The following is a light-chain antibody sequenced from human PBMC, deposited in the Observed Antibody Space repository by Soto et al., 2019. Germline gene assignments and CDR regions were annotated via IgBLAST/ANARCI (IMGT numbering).Light chain of an antibody. Sequence: DIQMTQSPSTLSASVGDRVTITCRASQSISTWLAWYQQKPGKGPKLLIYKTSILQSEVPSRFSGGGSGTEFTLTISSLQPEDFATFYCQQYNSYPYTFGQGTKLEI. CDR1: QSISTW. CDR2: KTS. CDR3: QQYNSYPYT. J-gene: IGKJ2*01. V-gene: IGKV1-5*03.